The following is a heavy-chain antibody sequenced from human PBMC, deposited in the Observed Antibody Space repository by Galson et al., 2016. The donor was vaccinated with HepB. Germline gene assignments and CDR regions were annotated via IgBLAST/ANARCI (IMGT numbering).Heavy chain of an antibody. CDR3: ASSGYSGS. Sequence: SLRLSCAASGFTVSNNFMTWVRQGPGKGLEWVSLIYSGGSTHYADSVKGRFTISRDNAKNTQYLQMNNLRAEDTAVYYCASSGYSGSWGQGTTVTVSS. D-gene: IGHD6-13*01. CDR1: GFTVSNNF. J-gene: IGHJ6*02. V-gene: IGHV3-53*01. CDR2: IYSGGST.